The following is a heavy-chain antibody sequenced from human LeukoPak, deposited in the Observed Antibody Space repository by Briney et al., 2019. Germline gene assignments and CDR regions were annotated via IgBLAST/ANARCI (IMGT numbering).Heavy chain of an antibody. Sequence: GASVKVSCKASGYTFTSYGISWVRQAPGQGLEWMGWISAYNGNTNYAQKLQGRVTMATDTSTSTAYMELRSLRSDDTAVYYCARVSIDFWSGYFRVGAANPADDAFDIWGQGTMVTVSS. CDR1: GYTFTSYG. CDR2: ISAYNGNT. CDR3: ARVSIDFWSGYFRVGAANPADDAFDI. V-gene: IGHV1-18*01. D-gene: IGHD3-3*01. J-gene: IGHJ3*02.